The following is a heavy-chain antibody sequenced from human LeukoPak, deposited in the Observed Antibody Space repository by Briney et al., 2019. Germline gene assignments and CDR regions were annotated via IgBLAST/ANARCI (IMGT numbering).Heavy chain of an antibody. CDR1: GGTFSSYA. CDR3: ARERRAGIQLWLRGGSYMDV. CDR2: IIPIFGTA. Sequence: SVKVSCKASGGTFSSYAISWVRQAPGQGLEWMGGIIPIFGTANYAQKFQGRVTITADKSTSTAYMELSSLRSEDTAVYYCARERRAGIQLWLRGGSYMDVWGKGTTVTVSS. J-gene: IGHJ6*03. V-gene: IGHV1-69*06. D-gene: IGHD5-18*01.